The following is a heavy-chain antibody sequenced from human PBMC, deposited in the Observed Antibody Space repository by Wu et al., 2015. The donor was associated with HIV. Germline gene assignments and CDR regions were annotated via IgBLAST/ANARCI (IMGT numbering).Heavy chain of an antibody. J-gene: IGHJ4*02. CDR2: INSNSGGT. D-gene: IGHD6-19*01. Sequence: QVQLVQSGAEVKKPGASVKVSCKASGYTFIGHYVHWVRQAPGQGLEWMGWINSNSGGTNYAQKFQGRVTMTRTRPSATVYMGNXGQAEILTTRPMYYCVREIGQRGDEISSGWYGGNFWGQGTLGHRLL. CDR1: GYTFIGHY. V-gene: IGHV1-2*02. CDR3: VREIGQRGDEISSGWYGGNF.